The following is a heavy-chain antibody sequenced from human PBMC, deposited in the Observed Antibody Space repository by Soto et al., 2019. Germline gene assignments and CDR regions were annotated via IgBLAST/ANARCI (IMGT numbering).Heavy chain of an antibody. Sequence: QVQLVQSGAEVKKPGASVKVSCKASGYTFTTYDISWVRQAPGQELEWMGRISTYNGDTNYPQSLQGRLTMTTDTSTATAYMELRSLGSDDTAVYYCARDPYHVLMVNAPNLYGMDVWGQGTTVTVSS. CDR3: ARDPYHVLMVNAPNLYGMDV. D-gene: IGHD2-8*01. CDR2: ISTYNGDT. CDR1: GYTFTTYD. V-gene: IGHV1-18*01. J-gene: IGHJ6*02.